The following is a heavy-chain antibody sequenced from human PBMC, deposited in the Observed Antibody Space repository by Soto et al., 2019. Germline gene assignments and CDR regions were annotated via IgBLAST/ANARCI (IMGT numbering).Heavy chain of an antibody. Sequence: QVQLVQSGAEVKKPGSSVKVSCKASGGTFGRYTLSWVRQAPGQGLEWMGWIIPILETANYARRFQGRLTITAATSTGTAYMDLSGLKSDDTGVYYCARGGKLGGDLDVWGKGTPVTVSS. CDR1: GGTFGRYT. V-gene: IGHV1-69*08. CDR2: IIPILETA. D-gene: IGHD3-10*01. CDR3: ARGGKLGGDLDV. J-gene: IGHJ6*04.